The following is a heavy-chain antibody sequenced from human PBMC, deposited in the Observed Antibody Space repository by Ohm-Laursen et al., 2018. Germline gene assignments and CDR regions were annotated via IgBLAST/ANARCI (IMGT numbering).Heavy chain of an antibody. D-gene: IGHD1-26*01. CDR3: AKMVGAWDFFDY. J-gene: IGHJ4*02. V-gene: IGHV3-9*01. CDR2: ITWNSGTI. Sequence: SLRLSCSASGFTFSSYCMSWVRQAPGKGLEWVSGITWNSGTITYADSVKGRFTISRDNAKNSLYLQMNSRLAEDTALYYCAKMVGAWDFFDYWGQGTLITVSS. CDR1: GFTFSSYC.